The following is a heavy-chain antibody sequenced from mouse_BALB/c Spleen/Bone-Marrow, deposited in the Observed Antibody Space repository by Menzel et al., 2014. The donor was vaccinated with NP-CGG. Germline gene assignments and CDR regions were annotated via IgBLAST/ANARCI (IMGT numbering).Heavy chain of an antibody. CDR2: INPYNDGT. D-gene: IGHD2-14*01. CDR1: GYTFTSYV. Sequence: SGPELVKPGASVKMSCKASGYTFTSYVMHWVKQKPGQGLEWIGYINPYNDGTKYNEKFKGMATLTSDRSSSTAYMELSSLTSEDSAVYYCAKGGNYRYDFDYWGQGTTLTVS. J-gene: IGHJ2*01. V-gene: IGHV1-14*01. CDR3: AKGGNYRYDFDY.